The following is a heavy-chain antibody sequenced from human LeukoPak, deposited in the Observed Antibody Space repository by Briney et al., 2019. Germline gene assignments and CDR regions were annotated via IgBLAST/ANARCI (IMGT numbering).Heavy chain of an antibody. CDR1: GDSVSSNSAA. D-gene: IGHD3-9*01. CDR2: TYYRSKWYN. CDR3: ARDKSNYDILTGYYYYYYGMDV. J-gene: IGHJ6*02. V-gene: IGHV6-1*01. Sequence: SQTLSLTCAISGDSVSSNSAAWNWIRQSPSRGLEWLGRTYYRSKWYNDYAVSVKSRITINPDTSKNQFSLQLNSVTPEDTAVYYCARDKSNYDILTGYYYYYYGMDVWGQGTTVTVSS.